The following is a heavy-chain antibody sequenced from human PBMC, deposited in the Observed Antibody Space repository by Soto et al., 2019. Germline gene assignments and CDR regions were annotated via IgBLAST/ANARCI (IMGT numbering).Heavy chain of an antibody. J-gene: IGHJ4*02. Sequence: SETLSLTCTVSVGSVSSSSYYWGWVRQPPGKGLEWIGSVYYSGSTYYNPSLESRVTISVDKSKNQLSLKLMSLSAADTAVYYCGRLEGLATISYYFDYWGQGALVTVSS. CDR1: VGSVSSSSYY. V-gene: IGHV4-39*01. CDR3: GRLEGLATISYYFDY. CDR2: VYYSGST. D-gene: IGHD3-9*01.